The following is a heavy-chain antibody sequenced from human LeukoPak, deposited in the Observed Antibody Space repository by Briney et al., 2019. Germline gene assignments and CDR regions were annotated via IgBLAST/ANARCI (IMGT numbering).Heavy chain of an antibody. CDR3: ARDDNIPLYSSSWYVRGNNWFDP. V-gene: IGHV1-2*02. J-gene: IGHJ5*02. D-gene: IGHD6-13*01. CDR2: INPNSGGT. Sequence: ASVKVSCKASGYTFTGYYMHWVRQAPGQGLEWMGWINPNSGGTNYAQKFQGRVNMTRDTSISTAYMELSRLRSDDTAVYYCARDDNIPLYSSSWYVRGNNWFDPWGQGTLVTVSS. CDR1: GYTFTGYY.